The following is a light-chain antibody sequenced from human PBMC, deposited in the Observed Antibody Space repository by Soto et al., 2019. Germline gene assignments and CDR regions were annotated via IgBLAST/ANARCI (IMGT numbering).Light chain of an antibody. CDR2: NVS. J-gene: IGLJ1*01. CDR1: SSDVGGYNS. CDR3: SSYTRSNTYV. Sequence: QSALTQPASVSGSPGQSIAISCTGTSSDVGGYNSVSWYQQHPGKAPKLMIYNVSNRPSGVSDRFSGSKSGNTASLTISGLQAEDEADYYCSSYTRSNTYVFGTRTKLTVL. V-gene: IGLV2-14*03.